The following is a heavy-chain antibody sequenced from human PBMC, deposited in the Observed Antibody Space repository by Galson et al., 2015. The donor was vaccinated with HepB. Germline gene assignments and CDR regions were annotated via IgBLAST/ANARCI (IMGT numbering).Heavy chain of an antibody. J-gene: IGHJ4*02. CDR2: INPSGGST. Sequence: SCKASGYTFTSYYMHWVRQAPGQGLEWMGIINPSGGSTSYAQKFQGRVTMTGDTSTSTVYMELSSLRSEDTALYYCARDHGDHLDYWGQGTLVTVSS. V-gene: IGHV1-46*01. CDR3: ARDHGDHLDY. D-gene: IGHD4-17*01. CDR1: GYTFTSYY.